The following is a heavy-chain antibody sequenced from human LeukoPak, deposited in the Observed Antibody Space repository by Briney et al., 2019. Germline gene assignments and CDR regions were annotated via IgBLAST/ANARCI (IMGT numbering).Heavy chain of an antibody. Sequence: ASVKVSCKASGYTFTDYYMHWVRQAPGQGLEWMGWINPSSGGTNFAQKFQGRITMTKDTSISAAYMELSSLRPDDTAVYYCARDLGYSRSSGDFDFWGQGTLVTVSS. D-gene: IGHD6-6*01. CDR2: INPSSGGT. V-gene: IGHV1-2*02. CDR1: GYTFTDYY. J-gene: IGHJ4*02. CDR3: ARDLGYSRSSGDFDF.